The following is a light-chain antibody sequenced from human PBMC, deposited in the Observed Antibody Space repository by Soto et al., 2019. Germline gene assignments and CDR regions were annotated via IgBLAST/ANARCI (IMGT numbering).Light chain of an antibody. CDR1: QSVSSSY. J-gene: IGKJ5*01. CDR2: GAS. Sequence: EIVMTQSPATLSVSPGERATLSCRASQSVSSSYLAWYQQKPGQAPRLLIYGASTRATGIPARFSGSGSGTEFTLTISSLQSEDFAVYYCHQYDNWPKTFGQGTRLRL. CDR3: HQYDNWPKT. V-gene: IGKV3-15*01.